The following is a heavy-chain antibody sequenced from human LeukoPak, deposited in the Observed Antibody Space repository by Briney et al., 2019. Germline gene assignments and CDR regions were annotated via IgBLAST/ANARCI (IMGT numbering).Heavy chain of an antibody. CDR3: ARGYGSGWYFDY. V-gene: IGHV4-61*01. D-gene: IGHD6-19*01. Sequence: PSETLSLTCTVSGGSVSSGTYYWSWIRRPPGKGLECIGNIYYSGSTNYNPSLKSRVTISVDTSKNQFSLKLSSVTAADTAVYYCARGYGSGWYFDYWGQETLVTVSS. CDR2: IYYSGST. J-gene: IGHJ4*02. CDR1: GGSVSSGTYY.